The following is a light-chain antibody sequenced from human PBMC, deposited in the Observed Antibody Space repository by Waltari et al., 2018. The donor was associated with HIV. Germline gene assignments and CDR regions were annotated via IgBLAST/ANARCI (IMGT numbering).Light chain of an antibody. CDR3: STWDYSLSAPL. CDR1: SNNVGTYA. J-gene: IGLJ2*01. Sequence: QSALTQEVSVSGTVGQKVTLSCTGNSNNVGTYAVGWYQQISHGAPKTVMFGDSLPSGVPDRFSCSKSGTTASLTISGLQPEDDADYYCSTWDYSLSAPLFGGGTKLTVL. CDR2: GDS. V-gene: IGLV1-36*01.